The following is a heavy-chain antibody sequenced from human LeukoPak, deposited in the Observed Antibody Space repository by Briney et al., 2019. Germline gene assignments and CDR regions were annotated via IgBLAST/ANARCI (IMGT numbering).Heavy chain of an antibody. CDR3: AKQAGGSGSYYYY. V-gene: IGHV3-23*01. CDR2: ISGSGGST. CDR1: GFTFSNYA. Sequence: GGSLRLSCAASGFTFSNYAMTWVRQAPGKGLEWVSAISGSGGSTYYADSVKGRFTISRDNSKNTLYLQMSSLRAEDTAVYYCAKQAGGSGSYYYYWGQGTLVTVSS. D-gene: IGHD3-10*01. J-gene: IGHJ4*02.